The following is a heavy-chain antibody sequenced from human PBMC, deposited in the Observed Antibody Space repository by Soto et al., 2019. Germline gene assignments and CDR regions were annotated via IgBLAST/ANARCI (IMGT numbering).Heavy chain of an antibody. CDR2: IKQAGSEK. V-gene: IGHV3-7*01. Sequence: EVQLVKSGGALVQTGGSLRLSCAASGFTLSAYWMSWVRQAPGKGLEWVANIKQAGSEKYYVDSVNGRFIISRDDAKNSLFLEVNSLRVEDTAVYYCAREKRANGYFDYWGQGTLVTVSS. CDR1: GFTLSAYW. CDR3: AREKRANGYFDY. J-gene: IGHJ4*02. D-gene: IGHD6-25*01.